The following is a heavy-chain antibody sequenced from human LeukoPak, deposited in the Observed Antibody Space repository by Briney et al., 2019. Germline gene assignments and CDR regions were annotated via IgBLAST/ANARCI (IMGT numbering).Heavy chain of an antibody. CDR3: AREIRLQGIQLWSRGLYYFDY. D-gene: IGHD5-18*01. Sequence: VASVTVSFKASGYTFTVYYMHCVRQAPGQGLEWMGWINPNSGGTDYAQKFQGRDTMTRDTSISTAYMELSRLRPDDKAVYYCAREIRLQGIQLWSRGLYYFDYWGQGTLVTVSS. CDR2: INPNSGGT. J-gene: IGHJ4*02. V-gene: IGHV1-2*02. CDR1: GYTFTVYY.